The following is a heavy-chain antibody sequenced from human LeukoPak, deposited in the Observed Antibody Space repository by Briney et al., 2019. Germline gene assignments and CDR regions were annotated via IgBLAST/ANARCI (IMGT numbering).Heavy chain of an antibody. V-gene: IGHV4-4*07. CDR3: ARDMVREPYNWFES. CDR1: GGSVSSHY. CDR2: IYAGGST. Sequence: PSETLSLTCTVSGGSVSSHYWSWIRQPAGKGLEWIGLIYAGGSTNYNPSLKSRVTMSVDTSKNQFSLKLSSVTAADTAVYYCARDMVREPYNWFESWGQGTLVTVAS. J-gene: IGHJ5*01. D-gene: IGHD3-10*01.